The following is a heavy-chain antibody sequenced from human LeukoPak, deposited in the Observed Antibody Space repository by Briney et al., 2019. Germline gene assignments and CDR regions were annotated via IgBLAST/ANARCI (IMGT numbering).Heavy chain of an antibody. CDR2: ISDDGRHK. D-gene: IGHD1-26*01. CDR3: GRSLSVGAPSGLHY. J-gene: IGHJ4*02. V-gene: IGHV3-30*04. CDR1: RFHYCPCA. Sequence: GGSVTLSCSASRFHYCPCAVQCLRQAPGKGLEWVAVISDDGRHKYYAESVEGRFTISRDNSNNMLYLQMNSLRPDDTAVCYCGRSLSVGAPSGLHYRGQGTLVTVSS.